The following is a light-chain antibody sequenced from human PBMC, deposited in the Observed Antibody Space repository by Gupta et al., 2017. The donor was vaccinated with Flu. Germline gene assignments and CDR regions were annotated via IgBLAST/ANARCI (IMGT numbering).Light chain of an antibody. CDR1: QSVTSSY. J-gene: IGKJ4*01. CDR3: QQDGSEPFT. Sequence: EIVLTQSPGTLSLSPGERATLSCRASQSVTSSYLAWYQQKPGQTPRLLIYGVSIRAAGIADRFSGSGSGTDFTLTISRLEAEDFAVYYCQQDGSEPFTFGGGTKVEIK. V-gene: IGKV3-20*01. CDR2: GVS.